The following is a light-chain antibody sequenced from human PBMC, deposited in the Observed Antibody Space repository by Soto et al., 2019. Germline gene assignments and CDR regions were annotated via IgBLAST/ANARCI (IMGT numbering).Light chain of an antibody. CDR2: EVS. CDR3: SSYTSISTLYV. V-gene: IGLV2-14*01. Sequence: QSALTQPASVSGSPGQSSTISCTGTSSDVGTYNYVSWYQQHPVKAPKLMIYEVSNRPSGVSNRFSGSKSGNTASLTISGVQAEDEADYYCSSYTSISTLYVFGTATKLTVL. J-gene: IGLJ1*01. CDR1: SSDVGTYNY.